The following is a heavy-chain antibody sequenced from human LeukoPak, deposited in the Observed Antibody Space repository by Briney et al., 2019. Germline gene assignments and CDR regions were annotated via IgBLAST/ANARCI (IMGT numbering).Heavy chain of an antibody. J-gene: IGHJ6*02. D-gene: IGHD4-17*01. CDR3: ARVTTVITHRGMDV. V-gene: IGHV1-2*02. CDR2: INPNSGGT. Sequence: ASVKVSCKASGYTFTGYYMHWVRQAPGRGLEWRGWINPNSGGTNYAQKFQGRVTMTRDTSISTVYRELSRLRSDDTAVYYCARVTTVITHRGMDVWGQETTVTVSS. CDR1: GYTFTGYY.